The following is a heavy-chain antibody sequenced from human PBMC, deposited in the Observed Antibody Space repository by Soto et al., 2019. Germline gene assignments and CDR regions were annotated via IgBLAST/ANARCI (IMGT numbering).Heavy chain of an antibody. Sequence: EVQLVESGGGLVQPGGSLRLSCVGSGFTFSKYWMHWVRQVPGTGPVWVSRVNSAGSQSSYADFVKGRFTVSRDNAKNTLYLEMNTLSADDTAVYYCATGGYSYGWGFWGQGTLVTVSS. D-gene: IGHD5-18*01. CDR2: VNSAGSQS. J-gene: IGHJ1*01. CDR3: ATGGYSYGWGF. CDR1: GFTFSKYW. V-gene: IGHV3-74*01.